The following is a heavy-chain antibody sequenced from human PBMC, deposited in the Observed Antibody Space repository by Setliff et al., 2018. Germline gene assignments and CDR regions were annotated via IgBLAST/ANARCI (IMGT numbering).Heavy chain of an antibody. J-gene: IGHJ4*02. CDR2: ISYSGTP. D-gene: IGHD3-10*01. CDR3: VRSLGSGSYYNSRPFYSDY. V-gene: IGHV4-39*01. CDR1: DDSFTSSRYY. Sequence: NPSETLSLTCTVSDDSFTSSRYYWGWIRQAPGSGLEWIGSISYSGTPYYNASVESRVTISIDTSRNQFSLELRSVTVADTATYYCVRSLGSGSYYNSRPFYSDYWGQGTLVTVSS.